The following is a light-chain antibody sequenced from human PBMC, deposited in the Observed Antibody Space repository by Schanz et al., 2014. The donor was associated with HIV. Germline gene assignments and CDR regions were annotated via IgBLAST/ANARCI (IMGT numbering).Light chain of an antibody. V-gene: IGKV1-39*01. CDR2: AAS. Sequence: DIQMTQSPSSLSASVGDRVTITCRASQSINSYLNWYQQKPGKAPKVLIYAASSLQSGVPSRFSGSGSGTEFTLTISSLQPDDFATYYCQQYSTKPYTFGQGTKLEIK. CDR1: QSINSY. J-gene: IGKJ2*01. CDR3: QQYSTKPYT.